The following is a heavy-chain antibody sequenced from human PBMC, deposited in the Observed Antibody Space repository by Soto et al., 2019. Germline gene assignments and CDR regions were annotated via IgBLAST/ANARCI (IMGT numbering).Heavy chain of an antibody. CDR2: IHQSGSP. J-gene: IGHJ5*02. Sequence: XETLSLSCGGSNFSLIKEDYWGWVRQPPGKGLEWIVSIHQSGSPYYNPSLKSRLTISIDLSKKQFSLRLSSVTAADTAVYYCARGEPRGIIHDFDPWGQGSLVTVSS. CDR3: ARGEPRGIIHDFDP. CDR1: NFSLIKEDY. V-gene: IGHV4-38-2*01. D-gene: IGHD3-10*01.